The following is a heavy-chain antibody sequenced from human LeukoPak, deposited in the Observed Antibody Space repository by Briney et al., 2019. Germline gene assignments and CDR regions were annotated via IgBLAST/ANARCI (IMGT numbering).Heavy chain of an antibody. Sequence: PGGSLRLSCTASGFTFGDYAMSWFRQAPGKGLEWVGFIRSKAYGGTTEYAASVKGRFAISRDDSKSIAYLQMNSLKTEDTAVYYCTRDRSPYTIFGEVPIDYWGQGTLVTVSS. D-gene: IGHD3-3*01. V-gene: IGHV3-49*03. CDR3: TRDRSPYTIFGEVPIDY. CDR2: IRSKAYGGTT. J-gene: IGHJ4*02. CDR1: GFTFGDYA.